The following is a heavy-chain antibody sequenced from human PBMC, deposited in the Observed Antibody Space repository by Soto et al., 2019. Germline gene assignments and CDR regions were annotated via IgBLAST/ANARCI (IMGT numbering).Heavy chain of an antibody. J-gene: IGHJ4*02. Sequence: QAGGSLRLSCAASGFTFSSYAMSWVRQAPGKGLEWVSAISGSGGSTYYADSVKGRFTISRDNSKNTLYLQMNSLRAEDTAVYYCAKDKGSGAAPRRIASDYWGQGTLVTVSS. CDR3: AKDKGSGAAPRRIASDY. D-gene: IGHD6-6*01. CDR1: GFTFSSYA. V-gene: IGHV3-23*01. CDR2: ISGSGGST.